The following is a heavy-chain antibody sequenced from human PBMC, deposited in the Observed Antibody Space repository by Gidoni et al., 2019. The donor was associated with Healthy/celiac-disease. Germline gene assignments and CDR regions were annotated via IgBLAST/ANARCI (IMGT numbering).Heavy chain of an antibody. V-gene: IGHV1-69*01. Sequence: QVQLVQSGAEVKKPGSSAKVSCKASGGTFSSYAISWVRQAPGQGLEWMGGIIPIFGTANCAQKFQGRVRITADEATSTAYMELSSLRSEDTAVYYCAGDSYDYGDYAFGYWGQGTLVTVSS. J-gene: IGHJ4*02. D-gene: IGHD4-17*01. CDR3: AGDSYDYGDYAFGY. CDR2: IIPIFGTA. CDR1: GGTFSSYA.